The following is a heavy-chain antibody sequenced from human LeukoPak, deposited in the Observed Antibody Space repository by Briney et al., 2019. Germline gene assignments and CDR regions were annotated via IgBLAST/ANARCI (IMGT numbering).Heavy chain of an antibody. D-gene: IGHD2-2*02. CDR1: GVTFGDYA. CDR3: ASSTRRGSISYYGMDV. V-gene: IGHV3-53*04. CDR2: IYSGGST. J-gene: IGHJ6*02. Sequence: PGGSLRLSCKGSGVTFGDYAVTWFRQAPGKGLEWVSVIYSGGSTYYADSVKGRFTISRHNSKNTLYLQMNSLRAEDTAVYYCASSTRRGSISYYGMDVWGQGTTVTVSS.